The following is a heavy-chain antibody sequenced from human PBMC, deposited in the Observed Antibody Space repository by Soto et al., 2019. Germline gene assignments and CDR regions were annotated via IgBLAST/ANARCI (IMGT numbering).Heavy chain of an antibody. D-gene: IGHD2-2*01. J-gene: IGHJ6*03. CDR2: INAGNGNT. CDR3: ARKGGVVVPAAMEGYYYYYMDV. CDR1: GYTFTSYA. Sequence: GASVKVSCKASGYTFTSYAMHWVRQAPGQRLEWMGWINAGNGNTKYSQKFQGRVTITRDTSASTAYMELSSLRSEDTAVYYCARKGGVVVPAAMEGYYYYYMDVWGKGTTVTVSS. V-gene: IGHV1-3*01.